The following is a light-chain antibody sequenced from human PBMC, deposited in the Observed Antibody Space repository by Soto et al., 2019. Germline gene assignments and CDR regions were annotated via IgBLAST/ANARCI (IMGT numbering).Light chain of an antibody. CDR2: KAS. Sequence: DIQTTQSPSSLSASVGDRVTITCRASQTISSWLAWYQQKPGKAPKLLIYKASTLKSGIPSRFSGSGSGTEFTLTISSLQPEDFATYYCQQLNSYPLTFGGGTKVDIK. CDR3: QQLNSYPLT. J-gene: IGKJ4*01. CDR1: QTISSW. V-gene: IGKV1-5*03.